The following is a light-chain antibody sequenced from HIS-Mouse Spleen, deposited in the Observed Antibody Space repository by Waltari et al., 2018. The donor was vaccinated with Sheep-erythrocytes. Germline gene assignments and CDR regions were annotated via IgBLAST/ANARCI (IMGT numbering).Light chain of an antibody. Sequence: QSALTQPASVSGSPGQSITISCTGTSSDVGSYNLVSWYQQHPGKAPKLMIYGGSKRPSGVSNRFSGSKSGYTASLTISGLQAEDAADYYCCSYAGSSTLVFGGGTNLTVL. CDR2: GGS. J-gene: IGLJ2*01. CDR1: SSDVGSYNL. CDR3: CSYAGSSTLV. V-gene: IGLV2-23*01.